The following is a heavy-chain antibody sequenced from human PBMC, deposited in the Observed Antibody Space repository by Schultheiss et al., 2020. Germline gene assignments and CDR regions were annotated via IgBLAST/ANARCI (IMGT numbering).Heavy chain of an antibody. CDR1: GYTFTSYY. Sequence: ASVKVSCKASGYTFTSYYMHWVRQAPGQGLEWMGWINPNSGGTNYAQKFQGRVTMTRDTSISTAYMELSRLRSDDTAVYYCARVKVTFGGVIVDFDYWGQGTLVTVSS. D-gene: IGHD3-16*02. CDR2: INPNSGGT. V-gene: IGHV1-2*02. CDR3: ARVKVTFGGVIVDFDY. J-gene: IGHJ4*02.